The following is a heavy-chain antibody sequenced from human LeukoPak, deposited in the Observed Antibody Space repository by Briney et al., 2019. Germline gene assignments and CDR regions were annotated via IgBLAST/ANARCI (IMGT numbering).Heavy chain of an antibody. V-gene: IGHV1-46*01. D-gene: IGHD2-2*01. CDR1: GYTFTSYY. CDR3: AKGGREYQLLTWSDP. J-gene: IGHJ5*02. Sequence: GASVKVSCKASGYTFTSYYMHWVRQAPGQGLEWMGIINPSGGSTTYAQKFQGRVTMTRDMSTSTVYMELSSLKSEDTAMYYCAKGGREYQLLTWSDPWGQGTLVTVSS. CDR2: INPSGGST.